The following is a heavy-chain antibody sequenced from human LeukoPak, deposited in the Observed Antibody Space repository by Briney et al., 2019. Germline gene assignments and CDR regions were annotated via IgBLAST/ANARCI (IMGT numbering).Heavy chain of an antibody. CDR3: ARDRAGSGSYYNEANYYYGMDV. Sequence: SETLSLTCTVSGGSISSSSYYWGWIRQPPGKGLEWIGSIYYSGSTYYNPSLKSRVTISVDTSKNQFSLKLSSVTAADTAVYYCARDRAGSGSYYNEANYYYGMDVWGQGTTVTVSS. CDR2: IYYSGST. V-gene: IGHV4-39*07. CDR1: GGSISSSSYY. D-gene: IGHD3-10*01. J-gene: IGHJ6*02.